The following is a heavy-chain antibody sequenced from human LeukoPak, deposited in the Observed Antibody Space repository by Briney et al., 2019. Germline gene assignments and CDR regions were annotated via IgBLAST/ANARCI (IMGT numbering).Heavy chain of an antibody. V-gene: IGHV1-8*03. CDR1: GYTFTSYD. CDR2: MNPNSGNT. Sequence: ASVKVSCKASGYTFTSYDINWVRQATGQGLEWMGWMNPNSGNTGYAQKFQGRVTITRNTSISTAYMELSSLRSEDTAVYYCARGPLYCSSTSCQTSWFDPWGQGTLVTVSS. D-gene: IGHD2-2*01. J-gene: IGHJ5*02. CDR3: ARGPLYCSSTSCQTSWFDP.